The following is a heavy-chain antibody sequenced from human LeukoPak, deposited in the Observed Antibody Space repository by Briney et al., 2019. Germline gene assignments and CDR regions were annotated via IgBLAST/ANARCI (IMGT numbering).Heavy chain of an antibody. CDR1: GGSISSSSYY. CDR2: IYQSGST. V-gene: IGHV4-39*07. J-gene: IGHJ6*03. D-gene: IGHD3-3*01. CDR3: ARSHYDFWSGYSYMDV. Sequence: SETLSLTCTVSGGSISSSSYYWGWIRQPPGKGLEWIGSIYQSGSTYYNPSLKSRLTISVDTSKNQFSLKLSSVTAADTAVYYCARSHYDFWSGYSYMDVWGKGTTVTVSS.